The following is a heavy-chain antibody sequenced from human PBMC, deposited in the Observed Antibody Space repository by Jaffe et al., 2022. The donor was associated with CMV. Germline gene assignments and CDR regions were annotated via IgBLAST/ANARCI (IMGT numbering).Heavy chain of an antibody. J-gene: IGHJ3*02. D-gene: IGHD3-9*01. CDR3: ARDRVYLTGGGRAFDI. CDR1: GFTFSDYY. V-gene: IGHV3-11*06. Sequence: QVQLVESGGGLVKPGGSLRLSCAASGFTFSDYYMSWIRQAPGKGLEWVSYISSSSSYTNYADSVKGRFTISRDNAKNSLYLQMNSLRAEDTAVYYCARDRVYLTGGGRAFDIWGQGTMVTVSS. CDR2: ISSSSSYT.